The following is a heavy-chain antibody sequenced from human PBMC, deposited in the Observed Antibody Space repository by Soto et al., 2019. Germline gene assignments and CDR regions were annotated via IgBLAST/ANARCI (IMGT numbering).Heavy chain of an antibody. CDR1: GFTFSDYY. Sequence: QVQLVEYGGGLVKPGGSLRLSCAASGFTFSDYYMTWIRQAPGKGLDWISCISSGGSIISYADSVKGRFTISRDNAKNSLYLEMDSLRAEDTAVYYCARVTHDYGDHFDYWGQGTLVTVSS. CDR3: ARVTHDYGDHFDY. J-gene: IGHJ4*02. D-gene: IGHD4-17*01. V-gene: IGHV3-11*01. CDR2: ISSGGSII.